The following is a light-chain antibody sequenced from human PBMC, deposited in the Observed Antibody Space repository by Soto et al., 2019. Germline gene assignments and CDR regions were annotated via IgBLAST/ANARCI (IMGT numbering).Light chain of an antibody. V-gene: IGKV1-9*01. Sequence: QSPSSLSASVGDRVTITCRASQGISSYLAWYQQKPGKVPKLLISAASTLESGVPLRFSGGGFGTDFTLTISSLQPEDFATYYCQQLYRYPLSFGGGTKV. J-gene: IGKJ4*01. CDR2: AAS. CDR3: QQLYRYPLS. CDR1: QGISSY.